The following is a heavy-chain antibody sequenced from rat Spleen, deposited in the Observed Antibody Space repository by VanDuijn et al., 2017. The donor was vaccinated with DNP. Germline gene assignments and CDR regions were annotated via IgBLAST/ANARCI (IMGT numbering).Heavy chain of an antibody. J-gene: IGHJ2*01. D-gene: IGHD1-11*01. CDR1: GFSLTTYG. CDR3: ARRGYGGGYFDY. CDR2: ISGGGDT. Sequence: QVQLKESGPGLVQPSQTLSLTCSVSGFSLTTYGVSWVRQPPGKGLEWISAISGGGDTYYNSALKSRLNISRDTSKSQVFLKMNSLQPEDTATYYCARRGYGGGYFDYWGQGVMVTVSS. V-gene: IGHV2S12*01.